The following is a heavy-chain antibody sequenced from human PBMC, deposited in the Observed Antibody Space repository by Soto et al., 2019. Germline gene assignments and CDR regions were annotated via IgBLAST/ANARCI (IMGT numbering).Heavy chain of an antibody. CDR1: GFTFNNAW. CDR3: AAMSGHIRVGFDH. D-gene: IGHD2-21*01. V-gene: IGHV3-15*01. CDR2: VKSKTEGGTV. Sequence: VQLVESGGGLVKPGGSLRLSCAASGFTFNNAWMSWVRQAPGKGLEWVGRVKSKTEGGTVDYAAPVKGRFSISRDDSTTTLYGKINSRKTEDTALSNGAAMSGHIRVGFDHWGQEPWSPSP. J-gene: IGHJ4*01.